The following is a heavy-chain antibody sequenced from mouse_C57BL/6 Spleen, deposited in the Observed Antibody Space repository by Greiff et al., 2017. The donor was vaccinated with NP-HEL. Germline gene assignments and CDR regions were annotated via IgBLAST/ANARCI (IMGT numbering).Heavy chain of an antibody. CDR1: GYAFTNYL. CDR2: INPGSGGT. J-gene: IGHJ2*01. Sequence: VQLQQSGAELVRPGTSVKVSCKASGYAFTNYLIEWVKQRPGQGLEWIGVINPGSGGTTYNEKFKGKATLTADKSSSTAYMQLSSLTSEDSAVYFCARSFITTVEGNYFDYWGQGTTLTVSS. V-gene: IGHV1-54*01. CDR3: ARSFITTVEGNYFDY. D-gene: IGHD1-1*01.